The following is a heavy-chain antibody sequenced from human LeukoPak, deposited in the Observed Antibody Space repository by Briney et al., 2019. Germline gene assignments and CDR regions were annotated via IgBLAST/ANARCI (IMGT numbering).Heavy chain of an antibody. CDR2: INHSGST. Sequence: PSETLSLTCAVYGGSFSGYYWSWIRQPPGKGLEWIGEINHSGSTNYNPSLKSRVTISVDTSKNQFSLKLSSVTAADTAVYYCARRVAYYGSGSYYIPWGQGTLVTVSS. V-gene: IGHV4-34*01. CDR1: GGSFSGYY. J-gene: IGHJ5*02. CDR3: ARRVAYYGSGSYYIP. D-gene: IGHD3-10*01.